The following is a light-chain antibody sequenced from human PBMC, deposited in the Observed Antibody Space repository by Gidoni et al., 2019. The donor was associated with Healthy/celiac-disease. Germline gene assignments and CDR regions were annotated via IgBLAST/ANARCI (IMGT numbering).Light chain of an antibody. CDR2: GNS. V-gene: IGLV1-40*01. CDR1: SSNIGAGYD. J-gene: IGLJ2*01. Sequence: VLTQPPSVSGAPGQRVTISCTWSSSNIGAGYDVHWYQQLPGTAPKLLIYGNSNRPSGVPDRFSGSKSGTSASLAITGLQAEDEADYYCQSYDSSLSAYVVFGGGTKLTVL. CDR3: QSYDSSLSAYVV.